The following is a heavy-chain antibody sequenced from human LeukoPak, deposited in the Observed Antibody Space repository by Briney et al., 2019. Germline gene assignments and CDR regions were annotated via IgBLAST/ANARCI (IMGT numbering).Heavy chain of an antibody. J-gene: IGHJ5*02. V-gene: IGHV4-39*07. D-gene: IGHD2-2*02. CDR3: ARVLTPYCSSTSCYSQSWFDP. CDR2: IYYSGST. Sequence: SETLSLTCTVSGGSISSSSYYWGWIRQPPGKGLEWIGSIYYSGSTYYNPSLKSRVTISADTSKNQFSLKLSSVTAADTAVYYCARVLTPYCSSTSCYSQSWFDPWGQGTLVTVSS. CDR1: GGSISSSSYY.